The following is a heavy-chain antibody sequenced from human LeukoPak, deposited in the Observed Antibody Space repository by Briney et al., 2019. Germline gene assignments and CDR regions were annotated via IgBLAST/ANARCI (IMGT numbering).Heavy chain of an antibody. CDR2: FHDSEST. CDR1: GGSISNNY. D-gene: IGHD1-26*01. Sequence: SETLSLTCNVSGGSISNNYWSWIRQPPRKGLEWIGYFHDSESTNYNPSLKSRVSISVDTSKKQASLKLSSVTAADTAVYYCARGDASGRPGIAFDYWGQGTLVTVSS. CDR3: ARGDASGRPGIAFDY. V-gene: IGHV4-59*01. J-gene: IGHJ4*02.